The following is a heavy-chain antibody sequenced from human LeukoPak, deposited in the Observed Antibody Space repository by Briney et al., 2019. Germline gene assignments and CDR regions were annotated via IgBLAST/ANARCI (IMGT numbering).Heavy chain of an antibody. CDR1: GGSISSGSYY. CDR3: ARGPSDDNYYYYYMDV. Sequence: SETLSLTCTVSGGSISSGSYYWSWIRQPAGKGLEWIGRIYTSGSTNYNPSLKSRVTISVDTSKNQFSLKLSSVTAADTAVYYCARGPSDDNYYYYYMDVWGKGTTVTVSS. CDR2: IYTSGST. D-gene: IGHD3-9*01. J-gene: IGHJ6*03. V-gene: IGHV4-61*02.